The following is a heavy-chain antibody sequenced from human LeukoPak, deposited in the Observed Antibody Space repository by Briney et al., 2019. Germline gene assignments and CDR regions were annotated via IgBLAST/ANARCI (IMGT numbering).Heavy chain of an antibody. D-gene: IGHD3/OR15-3a*01. Sequence: SVKVSCKASGGTFSSYAISWVRQAPGQGLEWMGGIIPIFGTANYAQKFQGRVTITADESTSTAYMELSSLRSEDTAVYYCARRDWGTFPLDYWGQGTLVTVSS. V-gene: IGHV1-69*01. CDR1: GGTFSSYA. J-gene: IGHJ4*02. CDR2: IIPIFGTA. CDR3: ARRDWGTFPLDY.